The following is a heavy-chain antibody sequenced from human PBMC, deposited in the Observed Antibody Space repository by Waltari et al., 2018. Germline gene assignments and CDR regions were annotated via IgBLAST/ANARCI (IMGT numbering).Heavy chain of an antibody. V-gene: IGHV4-61*02. D-gene: IGHD2-15*01. J-gene: IGHJ4*02. Sequence: QVQLQESGPGLVKPSQTLSLTCTVSGGSISSGSYYWSWIRQPAGKGLEWIGHIYNSGSANYNPSLKSRVTISVDTSKNQFSLKLSSVTAADTAVYYCASSRPYCSGGSCYLFYWGQGTLVTVSS. CDR2: IYNSGSA. CDR1: GGSISSGSYY. CDR3: ASSRPYCSGGSCYLFY.